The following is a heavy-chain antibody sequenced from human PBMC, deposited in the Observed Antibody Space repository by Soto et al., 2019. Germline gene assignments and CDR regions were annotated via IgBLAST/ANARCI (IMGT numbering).Heavy chain of an antibody. V-gene: IGHV1-18*01. Sequence: QVQLGQSGAEVRKPGASVTVSCKASGYTLTIYVISWVRQAPGQGLEWMGWISPYNGNTNYAEQFQGRVTMTTDTSTSTAYMELRSLRSADTAVYYCARDELRFLENYDKYGRDAWGQGTTVTVSS. D-gene: IGHD3-3*01. CDR3: ARDELRFLENYDKYGRDA. CDR1: GYTLTIYV. CDR2: ISPYNGNT. J-gene: IGHJ6*01.